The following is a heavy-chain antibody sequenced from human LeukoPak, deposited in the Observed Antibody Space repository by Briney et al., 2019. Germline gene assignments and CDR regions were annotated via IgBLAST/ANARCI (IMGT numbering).Heavy chain of an antibody. D-gene: IGHD1-1*01. V-gene: IGHV3-30*04. CDR3: ARGRRASWNDGGDAFDI. CDR1: GFTLSSYA. J-gene: IGHJ3*02. CDR2: ISYDGSNK. Sequence: GRSLRLSCAASGFTLSSYAMHWVRQAPGKGLEWVAVISYDGSNKYYADSVKGRFTISRDNSKNTLYLQMNSLRAEDTAVYYCARGRRASWNDGGDAFDIWGQGTMVTVSS.